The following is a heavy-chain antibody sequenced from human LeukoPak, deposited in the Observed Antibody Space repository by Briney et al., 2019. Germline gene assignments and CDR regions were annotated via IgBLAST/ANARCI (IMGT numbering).Heavy chain of an antibody. CDR3: ARALTMFRGVPNLDS. D-gene: IGHD3-10*01. CDR1: GFIFRSYA. Sequence: PGGSLRLSCAASGFIFRSYAMNWVRQAPGKGLEWVAGTSFDGGKNFYVDSVKGRFTISRDNSNNTVYLQMNSLRPEDTAVYYCARALTMFRGVPNLDSWGQGTLVTVSS. V-gene: IGHV3-30*04. CDR2: TSFDGGKN. J-gene: IGHJ4*02.